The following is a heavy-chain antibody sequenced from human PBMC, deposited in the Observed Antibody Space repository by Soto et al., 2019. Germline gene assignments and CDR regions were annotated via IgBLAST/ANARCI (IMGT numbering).Heavy chain of an antibody. D-gene: IGHD3-16*01. J-gene: IGHJ4*02. CDR2: ISYDGSKK. CDR3: AKDRVESGLGEIDY. V-gene: IGHV3-30*18. CDR1: GFRFSNNG. Sequence: GGSLRLSCAASGFRFSNNGMHWVRQAPGKGLEWVAIISYDGSKKYYADPVKGRFTISRDNSKNTLYLQMNSLRVEDTAVYYCAKDRVESGLGEIDYWGQGTLVTVSS.